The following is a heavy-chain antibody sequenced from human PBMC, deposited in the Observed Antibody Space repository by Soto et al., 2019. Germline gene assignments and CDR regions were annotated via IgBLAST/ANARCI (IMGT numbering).Heavy chain of an antibody. Sequence: EXLKISCKGSGYXFTSYSVIWVRQMQGKGLEWMGRIDPSDSYTNYSPSFQGHVTISADKSISTAYLQLSSLKASDTAMYYCARMIPPRGWFDPWGQGTLGTVS. D-gene: IGHD3-22*01. J-gene: IGHJ5*02. CDR3: ARMIPPRGWFDP. CDR1: GYXFTSYS. CDR2: IDPSDSYT. V-gene: IGHV5-10-1*01.